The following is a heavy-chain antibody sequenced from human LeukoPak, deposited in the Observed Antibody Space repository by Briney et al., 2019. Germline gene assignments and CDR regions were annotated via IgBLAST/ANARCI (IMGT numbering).Heavy chain of an antibody. D-gene: IGHD6-13*01. J-gene: IGHJ4*02. CDR2: ISYDGKNK. Sequence: GGSLRLSCAASGFTFSSYGMHWVRQAPGKGLSGVAVISYDGKNKYYAGAVKGRFTISRDNSKNTLYLQMSSLRPEDTAVYYCASHWAQQVVSDYWGQGTLVTVSS. V-gene: IGHV3-30*03. CDR1: GFTFSSYG. CDR3: ASHWAQQVVSDY.